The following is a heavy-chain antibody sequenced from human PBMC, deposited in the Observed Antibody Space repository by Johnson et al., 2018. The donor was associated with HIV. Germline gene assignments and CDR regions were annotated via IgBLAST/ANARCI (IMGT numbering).Heavy chain of an antibody. CDR2: ISYDGSNK. J-gene: IGHJ3*02. Sequence: VQLVESGGGVVQPGRSLRLSCAASGFTFSSYAMHWVRQAPGKGLEWVAVISYDGSNKYYADSVKGRFTISRDNSKTTLYLQMNSLRAEDTAVYYCARDDLGNPFSSYDAFDIWGQGTMVTVSS. D-gene: IGHD6-13*01. CDR3: ARDDLGNPFSSYDAFDI. CDR1: GFTFSSYA. V-gene: IGHV3-30-3*01.